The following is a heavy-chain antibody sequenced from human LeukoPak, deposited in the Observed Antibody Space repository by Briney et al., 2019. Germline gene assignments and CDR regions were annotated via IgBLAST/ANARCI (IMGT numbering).Heavy chain of an antibody. CDR3: ARHGTPADTLNWFDP. CDR2: IKSKTDGGTT. D-gene: IGHD2-15*01. J-gene: IGHJ5*02. Sequence: PGGSLRLSCAASGFTFSNAWMSWVRRAPGKGLEWVGRIKSKTDGGTTDYAAPVKGRFTISRDDSKNTLYLQMNSLKTEDTAVYYCARHGTPADTLNWFDPWGQGTLVTVSS. CDR1: GFTFSNAW. V-gene: IGHV3-15*01.